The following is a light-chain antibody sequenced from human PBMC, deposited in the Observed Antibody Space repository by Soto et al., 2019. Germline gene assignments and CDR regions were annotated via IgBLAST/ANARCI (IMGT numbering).Light chain of an antibody. J-gene: IGKJ2*01. CDR2: DAS. CDR1: QSIGRW. CDR3: QQYNTYNYT. Sequence: DIQMTQSPSTLSASVGDRVTISCRASQSIGRWLAWYQQKPGKAPKLLIYDASSLESGVPSRFSGSGSGTELTLTISNLQPDDFAIYYCQQYNTYNYTFGQGTK. V-gene: IGKV1-5*01.